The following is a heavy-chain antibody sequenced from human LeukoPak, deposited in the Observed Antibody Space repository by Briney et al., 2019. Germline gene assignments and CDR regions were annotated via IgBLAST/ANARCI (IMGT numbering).Heavy chain of an antibody. CDR3: ARNYDYTEPDAFDI. Sequence: GESLKISCKGSGYSFTSYWIGWVCHKPGKGLEWMGVIYPDDSDTRYSPSFQGQVTISADKSISTAYLQWSSLKASDTAMYYCARNYDYTEPDAFDIWGQGTMVTVSS. J-gene: IGHJ3*02. D-gene: IGHD3-16*01. V-gene: IGHV5-51*01. CDR2: IYPDDSDT. CDR1: GYSFTSYW.